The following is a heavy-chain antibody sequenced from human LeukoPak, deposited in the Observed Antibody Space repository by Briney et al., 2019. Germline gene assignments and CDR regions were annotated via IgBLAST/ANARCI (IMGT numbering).Heavy chain of an antibody. J-gene: IGHJ4*02. CDR3: ARHEDCSSTSCYSPALDY. CDR1: GGSISSSSYY. V-gene: IGHV4-39*01. CDR2: IYYSGST. Sequence: PSETLSLTCTVSGGSISSSSYYWGWIRQPPGKGLEWIGSIYYSGSTYYNPSLKSRVTISVDTSKNQFSLKLSSVTAADTAVYYCARHEDCSSTSCYSPALDYWGQGTLVTVSS. D-gene: IGHD2-2*01.